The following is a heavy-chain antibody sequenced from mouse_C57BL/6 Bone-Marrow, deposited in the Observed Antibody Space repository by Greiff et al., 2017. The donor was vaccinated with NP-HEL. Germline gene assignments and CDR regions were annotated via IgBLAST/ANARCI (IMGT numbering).Heavy chain of an antibody. D-gene: IGHD3-2*02. V-gene: IGHV5-17*01. CDR3: AREVRSGFAY. CDR1: GFTFSDYG. CDR2: ISSGSSTI. Sequence: EVQLKGSGGGLVKPGGSLKLSCAASGFTFSDYGMHWVRQAPEKGLEWVAYISSGSSTIYYADTVKGRFTISRDNAKNTLFLQMTSLRSEDTAMYYCAREVRSGFAYWGQGTLVTVSA. J-gene: IGHJ3*01.